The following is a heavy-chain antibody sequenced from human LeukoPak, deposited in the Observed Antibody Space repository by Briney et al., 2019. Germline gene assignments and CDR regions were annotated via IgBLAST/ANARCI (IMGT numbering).Heavy chain of an antibody. CDR2: ISGSDGGT. CDR1: GFTFSSYA. CDR3: AKVLAVAGIDY. J-gene: IGHJ4*02. Sequence: GGSLRLSCAASGFTFSSYAMSWVRQAPGEGLEWVSSISGSDGGTDYADSVKGRFTISRDNSKNTLYLQMNSLRAEDTAMNYCAKVLAVAGIDYWGQGTLVTVSS. D-gene: IGHD6-13*01. V-gene: IGHV3-23*01.